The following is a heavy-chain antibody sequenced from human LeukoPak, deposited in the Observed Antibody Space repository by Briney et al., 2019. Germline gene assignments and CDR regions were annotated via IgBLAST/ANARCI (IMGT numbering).Heavy chain of an antibody. D-gene: IGHD3-16*01. CDR3: ARGDLWAPNFDY. CDR2: INPNSGYT. J-gene: IGHJ4*02. Sequence: GASVKVSCKASGYTFTGYYMHWVRQAPGQGLQWMGWINPNSGYTSYAQTFQGRVTMTRDTSISTAYMALSRLRSDDTAVYYCARGDLWAPNFDYWGQGTLVTVSS. V-gene: IGHV1-2*02. CDR1: GYTFTGYY.